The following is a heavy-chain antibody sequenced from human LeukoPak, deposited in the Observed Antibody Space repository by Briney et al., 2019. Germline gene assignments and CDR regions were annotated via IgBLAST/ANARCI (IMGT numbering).Heavy chain of an antibody. Sequence: ASVKVSCKASGYTFTSYGISWVRQAPGQGLEWMGWISAYNGNTNYAQKLQGRVTMTTDTSTSTAYMELRSLRSDDTAVYYRARVPRAIFGVVIKPSFDYWGQGTLVTVSS. CDR2: ISAYNGNT. CDR1: GYTFTSYG. J-gene: IGHJ4*02. D-gene: IGHD3-3*01. CDR3: ARVPRAIFGVVIKPSFDY. V-gene: IGHV1-18*01.